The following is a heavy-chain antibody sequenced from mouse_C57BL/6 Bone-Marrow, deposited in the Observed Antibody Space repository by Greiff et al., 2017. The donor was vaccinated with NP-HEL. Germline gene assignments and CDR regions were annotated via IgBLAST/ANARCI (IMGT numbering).Heavy chain of an antibody. Sequence: QVQLKQSGAELVRPGTSVKMSCKASGYTFTNYWIGWAKQRPGHGLEWIGDIYPGGGYTNYNEKFKGKATLTADKSSSTAYMQFSSLTSEDSAIYYCARYYGRDWYFDVWGTGTTVTVSS. V-gene: IGHV1-63*01. CDR1: GYTFTNYW. CDR3: ARYYGRDWYFDV. J-gene: IGHJ1*03. D-gene: IGHD1-1*01. CDR2: IYPGGGYT.